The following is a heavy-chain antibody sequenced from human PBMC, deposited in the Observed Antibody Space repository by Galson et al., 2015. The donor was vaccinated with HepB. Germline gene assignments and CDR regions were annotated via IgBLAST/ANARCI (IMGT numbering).Heavy chain of an antibody. CDR2: LSWGDDK. Sequence: PALVKPTQTLTLTCTFSGFSLSTSGVGVAWIRQPPGKALEWLALLSWGDDKRYSPSLKNRLTITKDTTKNQVVLTMTNMDPVDTATYYCARAYYYGSASHYNAWFDPWGQGALVTVSS. CDR3: ARAYYYGSASHYNAWFDP. D-gene: IGHD3-10*01. J-gene: IGHJ5*02. CDR1: GFSLSTSGVG. V-gene: IGHV2-5*02.